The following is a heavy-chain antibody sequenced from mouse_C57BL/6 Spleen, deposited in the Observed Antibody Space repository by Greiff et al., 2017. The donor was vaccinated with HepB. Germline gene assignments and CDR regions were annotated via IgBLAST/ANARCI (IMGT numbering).Heavy chain of an antibody. D-gene: IGHD2-1*01. CDR2: INSDGGST. CDR1: EYAFPSHD. V-gene: IGHV5-2*01. CDR3: ATHGYDGNYAMDY. Sequence: EVKLVESGGGLVQPGESLKLSCESNEYAFPSHDMSWVRKTPEKRLELVAAINSDGGSTYYPDTMARRFIISSDNTKKNLYLQMSSLRSEDTALYYCATHGYDGNYAMDYWGQGTSVTVSS. J-gene: IGHJ4*01.